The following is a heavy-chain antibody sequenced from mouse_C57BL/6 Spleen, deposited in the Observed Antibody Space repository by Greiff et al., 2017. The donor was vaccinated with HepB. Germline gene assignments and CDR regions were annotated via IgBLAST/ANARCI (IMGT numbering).Heavy chain of an antibody. CDR3: ARSGDGYYFRFAY. D-gene: IGHD2-3*01. CDR1: GYTFTSYW. J-gene: IGHJ3*01. V-gene: IGHV1-50*01. CDR2: IDPSDSYT. Sequence: QVQLQQPGAELVKPGASVKLSCKASGYTFTSYWMQWVKQRPGQGLEWIGEIDPSDSYTNYNQKFKGKATLTVDTSSSTAYMQLSSLTSEDSAVYYCARSGDGYYFRFAYWGQGTLVTVSA.